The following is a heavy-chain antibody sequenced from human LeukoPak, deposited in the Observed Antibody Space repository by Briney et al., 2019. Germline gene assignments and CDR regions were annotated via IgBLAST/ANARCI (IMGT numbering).Heavy chain of an antibody. CDR1: GFTFSTYW. CDR2: INRDGSST. CDR3: ARDFRYSSSSIDYYYYGMDV. Sequence: PGGSLRLSCAASGFTFSTYWMHWVRQAPGKGLVWVSRINRDGSSTSYADSVKGRFTISRDNAKNSLYLQMNSLRAEDTAVYYCARDFRYSSSSIDYYYYGMDVWGQGTTVTVSS. V-gene: IGHV3-74*01. J-gene: IGHJ6*02. D-gene: IGHD6-6*01.